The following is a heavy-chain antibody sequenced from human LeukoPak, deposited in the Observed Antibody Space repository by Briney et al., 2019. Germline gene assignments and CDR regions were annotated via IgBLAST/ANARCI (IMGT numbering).Heavy chain of an antibody. CDR1: GGSFSGYY. V-gene: IGHV4-34*01. CDR2: INHSGST. Sequence: PSGTLSLTCAVYGGSFSGYYWSWIRQPPGKGLEWIGEINHSGSTNYNPSLKSRVTISVDTSKNQFSLKLSSVTAADTAVYYCARVRITYAFDIWGQGTMVTVSS. J-gene: IGHJ3*02. CDR3: ARVRITYAFDI.